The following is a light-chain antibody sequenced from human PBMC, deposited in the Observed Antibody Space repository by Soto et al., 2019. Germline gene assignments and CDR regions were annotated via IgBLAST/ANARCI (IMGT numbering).Light chain of an antibody. CDR3: CSYAGSSTYV. Sequence: QSVLTQPASVSGSPGQSITISWTGTSSDVGSYNLVSWYQQHPGKAPKFMIFEVTQRPSGVSNRFSGSKSGNTASLTISGLQAEDEADYYCCSYAGSSTYVFGTGTKVTVL. CDR1: SSDVGSYNL. V-gene: IGLV2-23*02. CDR2: EVT. J-gene: IGLJ1*01.